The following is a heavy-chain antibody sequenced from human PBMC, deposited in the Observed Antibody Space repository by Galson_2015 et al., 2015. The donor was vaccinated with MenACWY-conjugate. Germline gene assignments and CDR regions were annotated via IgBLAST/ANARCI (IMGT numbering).Heavy chain of an antibody. CDR1: GFTFSSYW. Sequence: SLRLSCAASGFTFSSYWMSWVRQAPGKGLEWVANIKQDGSEKCYVDSVKGRFTISRDNAKNSPYMQMNSLRAEDTAVYYCARDPPATSSGYYGGGMVDYWGQGTLVTVSS. D-gene: IGHD3-22*01. V-gene: IGHV3-7*03. CDR3: ARDPPATSSGYYGGGMVDY. CDR2: IKQDGSEK. J-gene: IGHJ4*02.